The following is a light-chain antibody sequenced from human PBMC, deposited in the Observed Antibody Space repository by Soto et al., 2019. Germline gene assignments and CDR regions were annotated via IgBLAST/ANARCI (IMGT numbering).Light chain of an antibody. CDR3: QQYDSYPFT. V-gene: IGKV1-5*03. J-gene: IGKJ4*01. CDR1: QSINNW. Sequence: DIQMTQSPSTLSASVGDRVTITCRASQSINNWLAWYQQKPGKAPKLLISKASNLKSGVPSRFSXTGSGXEXXXTIXXXQPDDFASYYCQQYDSYPFTFGGGTKVEI. CDR2: KAS.